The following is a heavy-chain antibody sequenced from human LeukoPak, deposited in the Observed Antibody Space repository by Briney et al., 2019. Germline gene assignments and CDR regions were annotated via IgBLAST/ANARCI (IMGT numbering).Heavy chain of an antibody. D-gene: IGHD3-22*01. CDR2: IIPILGIA. J-gene: IGHJ4*02. CDR3: ARGLRGYYYDSSGFH. CDR1: GYSFTSYG. V-gene: IGHV1-69*04. Sequence: SVKVSCKASGYSFTSYGISWVRQAPGQGLEWMGRIIPILGIANYAQKFQGRVTITADKSTSTAYMELSSLRSEDTAVYYCARGLRGYYYDSSGFHWGQGTLVTVSS.